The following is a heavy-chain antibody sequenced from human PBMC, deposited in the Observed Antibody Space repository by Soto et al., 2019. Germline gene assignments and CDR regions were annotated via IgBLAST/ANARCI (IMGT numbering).Heavy chain of an antibody. CDR1: GGSISSGGYY. CDR2: IYYSGST. J-gene: IGHJ4*02. D-gene: IGHD2-15*01. CDR3: ARASDCSGGSCYFDY. V-gene: IGHV4-31*03. Sequence: SETLSLTCTVSGGSISSGGYYWSWIRQHPGKGLEWIGYIYYSGSTYYNPSLTSRVTISVDTSKNQFSLKLSSVTAADTAVYYCARASDCSGGSCYFDYWGQGTLVTVSS.